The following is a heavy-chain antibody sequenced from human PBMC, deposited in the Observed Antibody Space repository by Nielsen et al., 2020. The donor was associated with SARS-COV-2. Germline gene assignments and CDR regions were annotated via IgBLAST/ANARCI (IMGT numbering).Heavy chain of an antibody. CDR3: AGDPSGITRRFDL. Sequence: GESLKISCAASGFTFSRSAMTWVRQTPGKGLEWVSGINWNGGSTGYADSVKGRFTISRDNAKNSLYLQMNTLRAEDTAVYYCAGDPSGITRRFDLWGQGTMVTVSS. V-gene: IGHV3-20*04. CDR1: GFTFSRSA. J-gene: IGHJ3*01. CDR2: INWNGGST. D-gene: IGHD1-20*01.